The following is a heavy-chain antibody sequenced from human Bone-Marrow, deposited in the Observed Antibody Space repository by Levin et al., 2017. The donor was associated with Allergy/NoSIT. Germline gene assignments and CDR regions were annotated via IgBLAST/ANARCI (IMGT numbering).Heavy chain of an antibody. CDR3: AREMDGMDV. Sequence: GASVKVSCKSSAGTFNIYPINWVRQAPGQGLEWMGGITPFFDTINYAQKFQGRVTITADKSTGTAYIELTSLRSEDTAVYYCAREMDGMDVWGQGTAVIVSS. CDR2: ITPFFDTI. D-gene: IGHD2-8*01. V-gene: IGHV1-69*06. J-gene: IGHJ6*02. CDR1: AGTFNIYP.